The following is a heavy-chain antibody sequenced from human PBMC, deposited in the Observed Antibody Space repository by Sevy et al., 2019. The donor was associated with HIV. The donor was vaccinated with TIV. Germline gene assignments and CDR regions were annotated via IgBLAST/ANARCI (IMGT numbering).Heavy chain of an antibody. CDR3: ARAYSSGWFDY. CDR1: GFTFDDYG. CDR2: INWNGGST. Sequence: GGSLRLSCAASGFTFDDYGMSWVRQAPGKGLEWVSGINWNGGSTGYADSVKGRFTISRDNAKNSLYLQMNSLRAEDTALYHCARAYSSGWFDYWGQGTLVTVSS. D-gene: IGHD6-19*01. V-gene: IGHV3-20*01. J-gene: IGHJ4*02.